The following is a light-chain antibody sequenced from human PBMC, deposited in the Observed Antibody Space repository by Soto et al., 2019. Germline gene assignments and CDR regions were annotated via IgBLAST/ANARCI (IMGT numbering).Light chain of an antibody. CDR3: QQYGGSPMHT. CDR2: GAS. V-gene: IGKV3-20*01. J-gene: IGKJ2*01. CDR1: QSVSSSY. Sequence: EIVLTQSPGTLSLSPGERATLSCRASQSVSSSYLAWYQQKPGQAPRLLIYGASSRATGIPDRFSGSGSGTAFTLTISRLEPEDFAVYYCQQYGGSPMHTFGQGTKLEIK.